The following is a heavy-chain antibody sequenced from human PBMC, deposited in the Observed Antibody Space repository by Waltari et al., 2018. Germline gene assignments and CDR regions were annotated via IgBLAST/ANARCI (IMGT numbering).Heavy chain of an antibody. D-gene: IGHD3-22*01. CDR3: ARDRGMEAWLLGVGAFDI. CDR1: GGSIRSYY. Sequence: QVQLQESGPGLVKPSETLSLTCTVSGGSIRSYYWSWIRQPAGKGLEWIGRIYTSGSTNYNPSLKSRVTMSVDTSKNQFSLKLSSVTAADTAVYYCARDRGMEAWLLGVGAFDIWGQGTMVTVSS. V-gene: IGHV4-4*07. J-gene: IGHJ3*02. CDR2: IYTSGST.